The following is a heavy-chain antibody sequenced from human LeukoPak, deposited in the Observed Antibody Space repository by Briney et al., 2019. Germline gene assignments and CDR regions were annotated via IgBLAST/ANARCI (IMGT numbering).Heavy chain of an antibody. CDR1: GYSFTSYW. CDR2: IYPGDSDT. J-gene: IGHJ3*02. CDR3: ASFYDSSGYYYDAFDI. V-gene: IGHV5-51*01. D-gene: IGHD3-22*01. Sequence: GESLKISCKGSGYSFTSYWIGWVRQMPGKGLEWMGIIYPGDSDTRYSPSFQGQVTISADKSISTAYLQWSSLKASDTAMYYCASFYDSSGYYYDAFDIWGQGTMVTVSS.